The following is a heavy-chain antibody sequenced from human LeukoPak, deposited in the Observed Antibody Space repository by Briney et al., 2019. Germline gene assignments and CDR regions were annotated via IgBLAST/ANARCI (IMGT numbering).Heavy chain of an antibody. D-gene: IGHD3-3*01. CDR3: ARGLRFLNF. Sequence: GRSLRLSCAASGFTFSSYGMHWVRQAPGKGLEWVAVIWYDGSKKYYVDSVKGRFSISRDDSKNTLYLQMNSLRAEDTAVCHCARGLRFLNFWGQGTLVTVSS. CDR2: IWYDGSKK. J-gene: IGHJ4*02. CDR1: GFTFSSYG. V-gene: IGHV3-33*01.